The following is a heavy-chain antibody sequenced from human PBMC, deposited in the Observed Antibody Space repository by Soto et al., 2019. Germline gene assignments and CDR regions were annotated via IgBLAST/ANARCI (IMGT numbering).Heavy chain of an antibody. Sequence: SETLSLTCTVSGGSISSYYWSWIRQPPGKGLEWIGYIYYSGSTNYNPSLKSRVTISVDTSKNQFSLKLSSVTAADTAVYYCARRDEDTAMVRDYYYYGMDVWGQGTTVTVSS. V-gene: IGHV4-59*12. CDR1: GGSISSYY. J-gene: IGHJ6*02. D-gene: IGHD5-18*01. CDR3: ARRDEDTAMVRDYYYYGMDV. CDR2: IYYSGST.